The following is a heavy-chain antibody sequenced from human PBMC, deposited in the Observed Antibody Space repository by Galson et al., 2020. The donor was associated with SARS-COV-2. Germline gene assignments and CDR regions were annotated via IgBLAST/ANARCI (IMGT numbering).Heavy chain of an antibody. CDR1: GFTFSSYW. D-gene: IGHD1-1*01. CDR2: IYSEGSST. CDR3: ARGDMWNDYFDY. Sequence: GGSLRLSCAASGFTFSSYWMHWVRQAPGKGLVWVSRIYSEGSSTSYADSVKGRFTISGDNAKNTLYLQMNSLRAEYTAVYYCARGDMWNDYFDYWGQGTLVTVSS. J-gene: IGHJ4*02. V-gene: IGHV3-74*01.